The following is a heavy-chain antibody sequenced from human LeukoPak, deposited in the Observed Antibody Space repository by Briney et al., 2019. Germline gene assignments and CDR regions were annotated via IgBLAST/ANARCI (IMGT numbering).Heavy chain of an antibody. CDR3: ARQSIAFAAAAGTGDY. CDR2: IYPGDSDT. J-gene: IGHJ4*02. D-gene: IGHD6-13*01. CDR1: GYSFTSYW. Sequence: GESLKISCKGSGYSFTSYWIGWVRQMPGKGLEWMGIIYPGDSDTRYSPSFQGQVTISADKPISTAYLQWSSLKPSDTAMYYCARQSIAFAAAAGTGDYWGQGTLVTVSS. V-gene: IGHV5-51*01.